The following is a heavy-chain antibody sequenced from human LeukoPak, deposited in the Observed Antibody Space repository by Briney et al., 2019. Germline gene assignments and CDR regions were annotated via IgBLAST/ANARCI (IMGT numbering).Heavy chain of an antibody. J-gene: IGHJ4*02. CDR1: GGSISSGSYY. CDR2: ISTSGST. Sequence: PSQTLSLTCTVSGGSISSGSYYWSWIRQPAVKGVEWIGRISTSGSTNYNPSLKSRVTISVDTSKNEFSLKLSSVTAADTAVYYCAREGGGCSGGSCYSAKYYFDYWGQGTLVTVSS. V-gene: IGHV4-61*02. CDR3: AREGGGCSGGSCYSAKYYFDY. D-gene: IGHD2-15*01.